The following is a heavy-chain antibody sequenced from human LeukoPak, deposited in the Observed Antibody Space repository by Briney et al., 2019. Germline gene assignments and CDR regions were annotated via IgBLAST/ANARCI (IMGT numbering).Heavy chain of an antibody. V-gene: IGHV4-39*07. CDR2: IYYSGST. J-gene: IGHJ3*02. D-gene: IGHD6-19*01. CDR1: GGSISSSSYY. Sequence: SETLSLTCTVSGGSISSSSYYWGWIRQPPGKGLEWIGSIYYSGSTYYNPSLKSRVTISVDTSKNQFSLKLSSVTAADTAVYYCARAAFSGWPREDAFDIWGQGTMVTVSS. CDR3: ARAAFSGWPREDAFDI.